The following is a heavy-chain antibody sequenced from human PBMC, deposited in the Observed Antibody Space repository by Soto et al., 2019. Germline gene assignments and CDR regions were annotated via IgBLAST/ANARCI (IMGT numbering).Heavy chain of an antibody. V-gene: IGHV3-49*03. D-gene: IGHD5-18*01. Sequence: LRLSCTASGFTFGDYAMSWFRQAPGKGLEWVGFIRSKAYGGTTEYAASVKGRFTISRDDSKSIAHLQMNSLKTEDTAVYYCARDGGTAMVLDPWGQGILVTVSS. CDR1: GFTFGDYA. CDR2: IRSKAYGGTT. CDR3: ARDGGTAMVLDP. J-gene: IGHJ5*02.